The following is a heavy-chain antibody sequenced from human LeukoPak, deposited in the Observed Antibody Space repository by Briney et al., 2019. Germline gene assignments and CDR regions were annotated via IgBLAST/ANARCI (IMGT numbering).Heavy chain of an antibody. Sequence: SETLSLTCAVYGGSFSGYYRSWIRQPPGKGLEWIGEINHSGSTNYNPSLKSRVTISVDTSKNQFSLKLSSVTAADTAVYYCARGSKDIVVVPAATGPWFDPWGQGTLVTVSS. V-gene: IGHV4-34*09. CDR2: INHSGST. CDR1: GGSFSGYY. J-gene: IGHJ5*02. D-gene: IGHD2-2*01. CDR3: ARGSKDIVVVPAATGPWFDP.